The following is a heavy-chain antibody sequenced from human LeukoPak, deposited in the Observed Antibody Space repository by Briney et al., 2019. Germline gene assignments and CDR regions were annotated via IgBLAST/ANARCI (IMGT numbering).Heavy chain of an antibody. Sequence: SSETLSLTCAVYGGSFSGYYWSWIRQPPGKGLEWIGNIYYSGSTYYIPSLKSRVTISVDTSKNQFSLKLSSVTTSDTAVYYCASQYCSSSSCYDVNFDYWGQGTLVTVSS. CDR2: IYYSGST. CDR3: ASQYCSSSSCYDVNFDY. D-gene: IGHD2-2*01. J-gene: IGHJ4*02. V-gene: IGHV4-34*01. CDR1: GGSFSGYY.